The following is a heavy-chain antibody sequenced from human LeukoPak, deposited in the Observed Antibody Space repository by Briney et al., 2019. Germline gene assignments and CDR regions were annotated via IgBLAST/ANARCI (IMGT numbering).Heavy chain of an antibody. V-gene: IGHV3-74*01. CDR3: ARVGSHSGYEHYYYYYYMDV. D-gene: IGHD5-12*01. Sequence: PGGSLRLSCAASGFTFSSYWMHWVRQAPGKGLVWASRINSDGSSTSYADSVKGRFTISRDNAKNTLYLQMNSLRAEDTAVYYCARVGSHSGYEHYYYYYYMDVWGKGTTVTVSS. CDR2: INSDGSST. CDR1: GFTFSSYW. J-gene: IGHJ6*03.